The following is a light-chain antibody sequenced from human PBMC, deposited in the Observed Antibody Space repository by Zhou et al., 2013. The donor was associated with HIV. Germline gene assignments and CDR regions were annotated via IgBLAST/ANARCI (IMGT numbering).Light chain of an antibody. CDR3: QQRSNWPT. Sequence: EIVLTQSPPTLSLSPGVRATLSCRASQSVGNPLAWYQQKPGQAPRLLIYDASNRPTGIPVRFSGSGSGTDFTLTISSLEPEDFAVYYCQQRSNWPTFGPGTKVDLK. CDR1: QSVGNP. V-gene: IGKV3-11*01. J-gene: IGKJ3*01. CDR2: DAS.